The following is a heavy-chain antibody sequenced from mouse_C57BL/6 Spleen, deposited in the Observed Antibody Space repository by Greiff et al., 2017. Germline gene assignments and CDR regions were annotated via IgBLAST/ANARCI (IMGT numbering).Heavy chain of an antibody. Sequence: VQLQQSGAELVRPGASVTLSCKASGYTFNDYDMHWVKQTPVNGLEWVGAIDPESGGTAYNQKFKGKAIMTADKSSSTAYMELRSLRSEDSAVYYFTRSGTGAWFAYWGQGTLVTVAA. J-gene: IGHJ3*01. CDR3: TRSGTGAWFAY. D-gene: IGHD4-1*01. CDR2: IDPESGGT. CDR1: GYTFNDYD. V-gene: IGHV1-15*01.